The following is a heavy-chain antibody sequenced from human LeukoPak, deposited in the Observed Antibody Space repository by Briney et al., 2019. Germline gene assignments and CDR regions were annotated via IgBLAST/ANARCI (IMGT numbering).Heavy chain of an antibody. V-gene: IGHV3-11*04. J-gene: IGHJ4*02. CDR2: ISPNSNNI. D-gene: IGHD5-12*01. Sequence: GGSLRLSCAATGFSFRDRYMSWIRQAPGKGMEWVAYISPNSNNIHYADSVKGRFTIYRDNAKNSLFLQVNSLRAEDTAVYYCVRETGWLFDFWGQGTLVIVSS. CDR1: GFSFRDRY. CDR3: VRETGWLFDF.